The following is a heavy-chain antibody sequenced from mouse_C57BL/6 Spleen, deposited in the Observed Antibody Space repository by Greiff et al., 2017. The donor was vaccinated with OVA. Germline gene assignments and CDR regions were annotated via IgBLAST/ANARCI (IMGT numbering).Heavy chain of an antibody. CDR1: GYAFSSSW. V-gene: IGHV1-82*01. J-gene: IGHJ4*01. CDR2: IYPGDGDT. CDR3: ARVGTQGMDY. D-gene: IGHD2-14*01. Sequence: QVQLQQSGPELVKPGASVKISCKASGYAFSSSWMHWVKQRPGQGLEWIGRIYPGDGDTTYNGKFKGKATLTADKSSSTAYMQLSSLTSEDSAVYFCARVGTQGMDYWGQGTSVTVSS.